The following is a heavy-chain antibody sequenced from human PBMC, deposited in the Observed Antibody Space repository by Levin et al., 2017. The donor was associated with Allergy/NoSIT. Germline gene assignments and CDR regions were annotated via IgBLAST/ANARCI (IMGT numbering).Heavy chain of an antibody. CDR3: AGWASVALDY. J-gene: IGHJ4*02. D-gene: IGHD6-19*01. CDR1: EYIVSSHH. CDR2: IHSGGAT. V-gene: IGHV3-53*01. Sequence: GESLKISCVVSEYIVSSHHMAWVRQAPGQGLEWVSMIHSGGATYDADPVKGRFIISRDNSQNTVFLQMNSLRADDTAVYYCAGWASVALDYWGQGTLVVVSS.